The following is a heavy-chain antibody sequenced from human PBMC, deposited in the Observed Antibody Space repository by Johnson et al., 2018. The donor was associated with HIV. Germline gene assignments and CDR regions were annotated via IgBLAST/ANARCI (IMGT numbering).Heavy chain of an antibody. J-gene: IGHJ3*02. CDR2: IKQDGSEK. Sequence: VQLVESGGGLVQPGGSLRLSCAASGFTFSSYWMSWVRQAPGKGLEWVANIKQDGSEKYYVDSVKGRFTISRDNAKNSLYLQMNSLRAEDTAVYYCARDLTEYSSSWHAFDMWGQGTMVTISS. V-gene: IGHV3-7*05. D-gene: IGHD6-13*01. CDR1: GFTFSSYW. CDR3: ARDLTEYSSSWHAFDM.